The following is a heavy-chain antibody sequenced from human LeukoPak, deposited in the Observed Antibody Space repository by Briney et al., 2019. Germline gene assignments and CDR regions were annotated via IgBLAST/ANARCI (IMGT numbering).Heavy chain of an antibody. CDR1: GGTFSSYA. CDR2: IIPIFGTA. J-gene: IGHJ6*02. Sequence: ASVKVSCKASGGTFSSYAISWVRQAPGQGLEWMGGIIPIFGTANYAQKFQGRVTITADESTSTAYMELSSLRSEDTAVYYCASPYCSSTSCYTYYYGMDVWGQGTTVTVSS. CDR3: ASPYCSSTSCYTYYYGMDV. V-gene: IGHV1-69*13. D-gene: IGHD2-2*01.